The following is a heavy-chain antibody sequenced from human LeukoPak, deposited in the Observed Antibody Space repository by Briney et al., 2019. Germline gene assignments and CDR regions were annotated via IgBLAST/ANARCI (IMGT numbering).Heavy chain of an antibody. CDR3: ARGRVSSGWVD. J-gene: IGHJ4*02. V-gene: IGHV4-59*01. D-gene: IGHD6-19*01. Sequence: SETLSLTCTVSSGSISSYYWSWIRQPPGKGLEWIGYIYYSGSTNYNPSLKSRVTISVDTSKNQFSLKLSSVTAADTAVYYCARGRVSSGWVDWGQGTLVTVSS. CDR2: IYYSGST. CDR1: SGSISSYY.